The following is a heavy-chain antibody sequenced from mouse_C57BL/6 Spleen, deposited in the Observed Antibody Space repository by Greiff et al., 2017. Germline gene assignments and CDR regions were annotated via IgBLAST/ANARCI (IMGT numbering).Heavy chain of an antibody. CDR3: ARGDSSGYDYAMDY. Sequence: DVMLVESGGGLVKPGGSLKLSCAASGFTFSDYGMHWVRQAPEKGLEWVAYISSGSSTIYYADTVKGRFTISRDNAKNTLFLQMTSLRSEDTAMYYCARGDSSGYDYAMDYWGQGTSVTVSS. V-gene: IGHV5-17*01. CDR1: GFTFSDYG. J-gene: IGHJ4*01. CDR2: ISSGSSTI. D-gene: IGHD3-2*02.